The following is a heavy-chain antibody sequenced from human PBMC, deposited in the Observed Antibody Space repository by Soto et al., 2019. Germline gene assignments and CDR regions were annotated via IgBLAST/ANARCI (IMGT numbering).Heavy chain of an antibody. J-gene: IGHJ5*02. CDR1: GGSSSGYH. V-gene: IGHV4-34*01. D-gene: IGHD6-13*01. CDR3: ARPGSSSWANWFDP. Sequence: SETLSLTCAVYGGSSSGYHWSWIRQPPGKWLEWFGEINHSGSTSYNPSLKSRVTISVDTSKNQFSLQLSSVTAADTAVYYCARPGSSSWANWFDPWGRGSLVTVSS. CDR2: INHSGST.